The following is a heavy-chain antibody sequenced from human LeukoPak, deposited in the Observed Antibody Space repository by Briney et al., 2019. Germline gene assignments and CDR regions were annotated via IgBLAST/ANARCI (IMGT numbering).Heavy chain of an antibody. CDR2: IYYSGST. Sequence: SETLSLTCIVSGGSISNYYWSWIRQPPGKGLEWIGYIYYSGSTSYNPSLKSRVTISVDTSKNQFSLKLSSVTAADTAVYYCARRKTFRYYMDMWGRGTTVTVSS. V-gene: IGHV4-59*01. CDR3: ARRKTFRYYMDM. CDR1: GGSISNYY. D-gene: IGHD2-15*01. J-gene: IGHJ6*03.